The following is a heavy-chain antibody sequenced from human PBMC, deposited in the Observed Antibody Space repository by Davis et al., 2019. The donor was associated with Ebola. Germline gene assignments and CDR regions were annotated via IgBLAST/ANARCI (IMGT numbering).Heavy chain of an antibody. CDR3: ARAPGYYYDSSGYGKNDAFDI. Sequence: SETLSLTCTVSGGSISSGDYYWSWIRQPPGKGLEWIGEIYHSGSTNYNPSLKSRVTISVDKSKNQFSLKLSSVTAADTAVYYCARAPGYYYDSSGYGKNDAFDIWGQGTMVTVSS. J-gene: IGHJ3*02. CDR1: GGSISSGDYY. V-gene: IGHV4-39*07. D-gene: IGHD3-22*01. CDR2: IYHSGST.